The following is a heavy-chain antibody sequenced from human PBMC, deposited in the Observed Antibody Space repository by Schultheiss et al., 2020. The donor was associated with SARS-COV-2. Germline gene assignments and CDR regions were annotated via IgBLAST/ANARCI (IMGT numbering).Heavy chain of an antibody. CDR1: GFTVSSNY. CDR2: FAGTGGST. D-gene: IGHD3-10*01. CDR3: ARDGDTMVRVYYYYYGMDV. Sequence: GGSLRLSCAASGFTVSSNYMSWVRLAPGKGLEWVSVFAGTGGSTYYTDSVRGRFTISRENSKNTLYLQMSSLRPEDTAVYYCARDGDTMVRVYYYYYGMDVWGQGTTVTVSS. J-gene: IGHJ6*02. V-gene: IGHV3-53*05.